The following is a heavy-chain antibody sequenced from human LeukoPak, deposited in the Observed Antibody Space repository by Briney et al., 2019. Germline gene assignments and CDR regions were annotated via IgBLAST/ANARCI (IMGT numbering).Heavy chain of an antibody. J-gene: IGHJ6*03. CDR1: GFTFSSYG. CDR2: IRYDGSNK. D-gene: IGHD2-2*01. V-gene: IGHV3-30*02. CDR3: AKDERDIVVVPAAMRAYYYYYYTDV. Sequence: GGSLRLSCAASGFTFSSYGMHWVRQAPGKGLEWVAFIRYDGSNKYYADSVKGRFTISRDNSKNTLYLQMNSLRAEDTAVYYCAKDERDIVVVPAAMRAYYYYYYTDVWGKGTTVTISS.